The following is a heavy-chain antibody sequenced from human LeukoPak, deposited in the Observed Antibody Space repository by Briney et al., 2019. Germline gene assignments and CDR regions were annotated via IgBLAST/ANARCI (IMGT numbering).Heavy chain of an antibody. Sequence: PGGSLRLSCAASGFTFSSYWMHWVRQAPGKGLVWVSRINSDGSSTSYADSVKGRFTISRGNAKNTLYLQMNSLRAEDTAVYYCARGGYSYGTDYWGQGTLVTVSS. CDR3: ARGGYSYGTDY. D-gene: IGHD5-18*01. CDR2: INSDGSST. CDR1: GFTFSSYW. J-gene: IGHJ4*02. V-gene: IGHV3-74*01.